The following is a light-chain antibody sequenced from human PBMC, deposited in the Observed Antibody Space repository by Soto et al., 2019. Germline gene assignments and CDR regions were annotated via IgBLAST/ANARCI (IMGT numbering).Light chain of an antibody. CDR3: QQRHAWPIT. CDR2: DAY. J-gene: IGKJ5*01. Sequence: EVVLTHSPVALSLSPGVRARLSCMASQSFRGLLAWYQQKPGQAPRLLIYDAYNRATGIPPRFSGSGSGTDFTLTISSLEPEDSAVYYCQQRHAWPITFGQGTRPEIK. CDR1: QSFRGL. V-gene: IGKV3-11*01.